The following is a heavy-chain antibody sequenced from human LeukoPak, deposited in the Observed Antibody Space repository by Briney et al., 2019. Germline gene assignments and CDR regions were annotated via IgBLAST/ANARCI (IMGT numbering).Heavy chain of an antibody. CDR3: ARGRRGSYESNP. Sequence: SETLSLTCTVSGYSISSGYYWGWIRQPPGKGLEWIGSIYHSGSTYYNPSLKSRVTISVDTSKNQFSLKLSSVTAADTAVYYCARGRRGSYESNPWGQGTLVTVSS. CDR2: IYHSGST. D-gene: IGHD1-26*01. CDR1: GYSISSGYY. V-gene: IGHV4-38-2*02. J-gene: IGHJ5*02.